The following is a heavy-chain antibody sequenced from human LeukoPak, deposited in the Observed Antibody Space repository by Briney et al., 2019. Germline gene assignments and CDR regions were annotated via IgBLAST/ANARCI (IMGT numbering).Heavy chain of an antibody. D-gene: IGHD5-24*01. V-gene: IGHV1-2*02. CDR1: GYSFTGYY. Sequence: ASVKVSCKASGYSFTGYYMHWVRHAPGQGLEWMGWINPNSGGTNYAQKFQGRVTMTRDTSISTAYMELSRLRSDDTAVYYCAKNAGYNLVLVFQHWGQGTLVTVSS. CDR2: INPNSGGT. CDR3: AKNAGYNLVLVFQH. J-gene: IGHJ1*01.